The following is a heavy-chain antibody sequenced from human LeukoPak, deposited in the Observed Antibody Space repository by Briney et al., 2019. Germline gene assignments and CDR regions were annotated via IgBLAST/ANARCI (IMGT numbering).Heavy chain of an antibody. CDR2: IKQDGSEE. CDR3: ARWAVTGIYLDS. V-gene: IGHV3-7*01. D-gene: IGHD6-19*01. CDR1: GFTFSSYW. J-gene: IGHJ4*02. Sequence: GGSLRLSCPASGFTFSSYWMSWVRQPPGKGLEWVANIKQDGSEEHYVASVKGRFTISRDNPQSSLSLQMTDLRAEDTAVYYCARWAVTGIYLDSCGQGALVTVSP.